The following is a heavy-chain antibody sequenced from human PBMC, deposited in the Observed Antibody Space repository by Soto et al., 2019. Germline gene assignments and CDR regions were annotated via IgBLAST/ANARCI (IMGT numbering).Heavy chain of an antibody. D-gene: IGHD2-15*01. CDR2: ISDSVATK. CDR1: CFPFSNCG. J-gene: IGHJ6*02. Sequence: PXGSLTLSCEAPCFPFSNCGMNWVRQTPGKGLEWVSYISDSVATKHYADSVKGRFTISRDNGKDSLYLQMNSLRDEDTAVYFCARCSRNSCYSYGVDAWGQGATVTVS. CDR3: ARCSRNSCYSYGVDA. V-gene: IGHV3-48*02.